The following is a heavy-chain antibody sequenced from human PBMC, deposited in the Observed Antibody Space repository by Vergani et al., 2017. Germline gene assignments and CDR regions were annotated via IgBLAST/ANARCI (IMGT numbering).Heavy chain of an antibody. V-gene: IGHV3-9*01. D-gene: IGHD2-2*01. J-gene: IGHJ4*02. CDR2: ISWNSGSI. CDR1: GFTFDDYA. CDR3: AXDPTPLLYCSSTSCFHQDYFDY. Sequence: EVQLVESGGGLVQPGRSLRLSCAASGFTFDDYAMHWVRQAPGKGLEWVSGISWNSGSIGYADSVKGRFTTSRDNAKNSLYLQMNSLRAEYTALYYCAXDPTPLLYCSSTSCFHQDYFDYWGQGTLVTVSS.